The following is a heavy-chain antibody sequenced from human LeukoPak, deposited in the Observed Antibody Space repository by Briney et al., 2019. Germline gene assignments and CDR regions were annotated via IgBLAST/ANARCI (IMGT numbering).Heavy chain of an antibody. CDR3: ARERGPLGYCSGGSCYFDGMDV. CDR1: GYTFTGYY. D-gene: IGHD2-15*01. Sequence: ASVKVSCKASGYTFTGYYMHWVRQAPGQGLEWMGWINPNSGGTNYAQKFQGWVAMTRDTSISTAYMELSRLRSDDTAVYYCARERGPLGYCSGGSCYFDGMDVWGQGTTVTVSS. V-gene: IGHV1-2*04. J-gene: IGHJ6*02. CDR2: INPNSGGT.